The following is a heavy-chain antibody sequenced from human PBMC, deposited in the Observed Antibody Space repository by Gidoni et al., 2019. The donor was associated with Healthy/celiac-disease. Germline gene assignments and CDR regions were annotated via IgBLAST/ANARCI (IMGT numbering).Heavy chain of an antibody. J-gene: IGHJ3*02. CDR2: SSSSSSYI. CDR1: GFTFSSYS. Sequence: EVQLVESGGGLVKPGGSLRLSCAASGFTFSSYSMNWVRQAPGKGLEWVSSSSSSSSYIYYADSVKGRFTISRDNAKNSLYLQMNSLRAEDTAVYYCAAYGDWGAFDIWGQGTMVTVSS. V-gene: IGHV3-21*01. D-gene: IGHD4-17*01. CDR3: AAYGDWGAFDI.